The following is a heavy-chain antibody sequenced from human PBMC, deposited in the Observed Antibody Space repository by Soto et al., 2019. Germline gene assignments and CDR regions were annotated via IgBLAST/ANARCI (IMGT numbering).Heavy chain of an antibody. J-gene: IGHJ3*02. D-gene: IGHD6-13*01. CDR3: ARVRDLSSSWLIGAFDI. CDR1: GFTFSSYG. Sequence: QVQLVESGGGVVQPGRSLRLSCAASGFTFSSYGMHWVRQAPGKGLEWVAVISYDGSNKYYADSVKGRFTISRDNSKNTLYLQMNSLRAEDTAVYYCARVRDLSSSWLIGAFDIWGQGTMVTVSS. CDR2: ISYDGSNK. V-gene: IGHV3-30*03.